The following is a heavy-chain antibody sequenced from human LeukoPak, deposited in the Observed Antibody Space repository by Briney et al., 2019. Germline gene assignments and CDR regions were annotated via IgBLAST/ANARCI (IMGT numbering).Heavy chain of an antibody. D-gene: IGHD2-15*01. Sequence: ASVTVSCTASGYTFTSYAMHWVRQAPGQRPEWMGWINAGNGNTKYSQKFQGRVTITRDTSASTAYMELSSLRSEDTAVYYCARGYCSGGSCYLHWFDPWGQGTLVTVSS. CDR1: GYTFTSYA. J-gene: IGHJ5*02. CDR2: INAGNGNT. CDR3: ARGYCSGGSCYLHWFDP. V-gene: IGHV1-3*01.